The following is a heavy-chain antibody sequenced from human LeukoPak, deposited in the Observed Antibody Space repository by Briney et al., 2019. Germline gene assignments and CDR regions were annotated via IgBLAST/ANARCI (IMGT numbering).Heavy chain of an antibody. Sequence: SETLSLTCTVSVGSISSYYWSWIRQPAGKGLEWIGRIYTSGSTNYNPSLKSRVTMSVDTSKNQFSLKLSSVTAADTAVYYCARSYYGSGTPGFDYWGQGTLVTVSS. CDR2: IYTSGST. D-gene: IGHD3-10*01. J-gene: IGHJ4*02. CDR3: ARSYYGSGTPGFDY. V-gene: IGHV4-4*07. CDR1: VGSISSYY.